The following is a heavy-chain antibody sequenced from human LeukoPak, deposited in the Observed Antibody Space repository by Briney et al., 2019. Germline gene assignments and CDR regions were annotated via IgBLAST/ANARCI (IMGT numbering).Heavy chain of an antibody. CDR3: ARGHYAMDV. D-gene: IGHD3-16*01. V-gene: IGHV3-7*05. CDR1: GFTFKDYW. Sequence: GGSLRLSCVVSGFTFKDYWMTWVRQAPGKGLDWVATIKEDGCETYYVDSVKGRFTLSRDNVKNLLFLQMKSLRAEDTALYYCARGHYAMDVWGQGTSVTVSS. J-gene: IGHJ6*02. CDR2: IKEDGCET.